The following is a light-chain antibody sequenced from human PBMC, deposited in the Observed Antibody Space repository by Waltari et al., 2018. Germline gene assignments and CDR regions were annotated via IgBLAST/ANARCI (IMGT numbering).Light chain of an antibody. Sequence: EIVLTQSPRTLSLSPGERAPLSCRASQTIRGSLAWYQQKPGQAPRLLIYGASSRAAGIPDRFSGSGSGTDFSLTISRLEPEDFAVYYCQHYVRLPATFGRGTKVEIK. CDR3: QHYVRLPAT. CDR1: QTIRGS. V-gene: IGKV3-20*01. J-gene: IGKJ1*01. CDR2: GAS.